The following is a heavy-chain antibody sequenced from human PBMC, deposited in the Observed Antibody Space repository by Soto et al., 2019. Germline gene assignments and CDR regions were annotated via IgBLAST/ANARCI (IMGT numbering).Heavy chain of an antibody. V-gene: IGHV4-59*12. D-gene: IGHD1-26*01. CDR2: IYYSGNT. CDR1: GGSISSYY. CDR3: ARGRPWELYDY. Sequence: PSETLSLTCTVSGGSISSYYWSWIRQPPGKGLEWIGYIYYSGNTNYNPSLKSRVTISVDTSKNQFSLKLSSMTAADTAVYFCARGRPWELYDYWGQGTLVTVSS. J-gene: IGHJ4*02.